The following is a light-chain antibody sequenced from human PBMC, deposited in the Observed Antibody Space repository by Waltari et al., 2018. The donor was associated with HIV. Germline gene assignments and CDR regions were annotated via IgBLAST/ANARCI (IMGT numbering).Light chain of an antibody. CDR1: QSIDTS. J-gene: IGKJ1*01. V-gene: IGKV1-5*03. CDR2: KAS. Sequence: DIQLTQAPSTLSASVGASVTITCRASQSIDTSLAWYQQQPGKAPKRLIYKASSLNSGVPSRFSGRGSGTDFTLTISSLQSDDFATYYCQNYNAYATFGQGTKVEIK. CDR3: QNYNAYAT.